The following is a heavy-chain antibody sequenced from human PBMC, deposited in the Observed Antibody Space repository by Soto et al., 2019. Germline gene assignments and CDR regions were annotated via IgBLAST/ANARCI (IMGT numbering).Heavy chain of an antibody. Sequence: EVQLLESGGGLVQPGGSLRLSCAASGFTFSSYAMSWVRQAPGKGLEWVSAISGSGGSTYYADSVKGRFTISRDNSKNPLYLQINSLRAEDTAVYYCAKFGMATTKRSPPYYIDYWGQGALVTVSS. V-gene: IGHV3-23*01. CDR3: AKFGMATTKRSPPYYIDY. CDR2: ISGSGGST. D-gene: IGHD1-1*01. J-gene: IGHJ4*02. CDR1: GFTFSSYA.